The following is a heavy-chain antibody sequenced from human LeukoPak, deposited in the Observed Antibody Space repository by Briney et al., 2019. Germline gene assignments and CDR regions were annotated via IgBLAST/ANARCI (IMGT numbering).Heavy chain of an antibody. D-gene: IGHD2/OR15-2a*01. Sequence: KPGASVKVSCKASGYTFTSYAMNWVRQAPGQGLEWMGWINTNTGNPTYAQGFTGRFVFSLDTSVSTAYLQISSLKAEDTAVYYCARSTRGKDLNWFDPWGQGTLVTVSS. V-gene: IGHV7-4-1*02. CDR3: ARSTRGKDLNWFDP. CDR2: INTNTGNP. J-gene: IGHJ5*02. CDR1: GYTFTSYA.